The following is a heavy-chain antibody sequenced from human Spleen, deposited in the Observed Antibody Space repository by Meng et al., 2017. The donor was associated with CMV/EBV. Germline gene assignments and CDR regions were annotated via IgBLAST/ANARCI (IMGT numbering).Heavy chain of an antibody. Sequence: ASVKVSCKASDYTFTDYYIHWVRQAPGQGLEWMGWIIPNSGGTNYAQKFQGRVTMTRDTSISTAYMELSRLTSDDTAVYYCARGRGAVVVVPAAIGNYYYGMDVWGQGTTVTVSS. CDR3: ARGRGAVVVVPAAIGNYYYGMDV. CDR1: DYTFTDYY. D-gene: IGHD2-2*01. J-gene: IGHJ6*02. CDR2: IIPNSGGT. V-gene: IGHV1-2*02.